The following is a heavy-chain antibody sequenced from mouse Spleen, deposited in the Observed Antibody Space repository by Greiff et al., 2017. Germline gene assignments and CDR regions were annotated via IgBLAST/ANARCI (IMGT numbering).Heavy chain of an antibody. V-gene: IGHV1-78*01. Sequence: VQLQQSDAELVKPGASVKISCKVSGYTFTDHTIHWMKQRPEQGLEWIGYIYPRDGNTKYNEKFKGKATLTADKSSSTAYMQLNSLTSEDSVVYFCAREPLDSSGYVYWGQGTLVTVSA. CDR1: GYTFTDHT. D-gene: IGHD3-2*01. CDR2: IYPRDGNT. J-gene: IGHJ3*01. CDR3: AREPLDSSGYVY.